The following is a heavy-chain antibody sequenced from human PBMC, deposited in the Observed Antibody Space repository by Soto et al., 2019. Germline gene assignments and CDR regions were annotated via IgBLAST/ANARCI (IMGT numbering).Heavy chain of an antibody. D-gene: IGHD5-18*01. CDR1: GYTFTSYY. CDR3: ASGILARRGYSYGLDY. J-gene: IGHJ4*02. CDR2: INPSGGST. Sequence: ASVKVSCKASGYTFTSYYMHWVRQAPGQGLEWMGIINPSGGSTSYAQKFQGRVTMTRDTSTSTVYMELSSLRSEDTAVYYCASGILARRGYSYGLDYWGQGTLVTVSS. V-gene: IGHV1-46*03.